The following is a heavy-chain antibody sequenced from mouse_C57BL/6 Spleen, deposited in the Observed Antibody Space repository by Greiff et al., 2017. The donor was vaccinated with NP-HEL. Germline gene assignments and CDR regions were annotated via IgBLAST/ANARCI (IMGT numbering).Heavy chain of an antibody. CDR2: ISDGGSYT. Sequence: EVKLVESGGGLVKPGGSLKLSCAASGFTFSSYAMSWVRQTPEKRLEWVATISDGGSYTYYPDNVKGRFTISRDNAKNNLYLQMSHLKSEDTAMYYCARDYSNSWFAYWGQGTLVTVSA. CDR1: GFTFSSYA. D-gene: IGHD2-5*01. V-gene: IGHV5-4*01. CDR3: ARDYSNSWFAY. J-gene: IGHJ3*01.